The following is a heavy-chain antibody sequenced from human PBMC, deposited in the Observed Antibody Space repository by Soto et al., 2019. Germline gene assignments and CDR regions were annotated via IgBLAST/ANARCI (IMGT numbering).Heavy chain of an antibody. CDR1: GGSFSGYY. CDR3: ARGGIAARPSIARHRY. D-gene: IGHD6-6*01. V-gene: IGHV4-34*01. J-gene: IGHJ4*02. Sequence: PSETLSLTCAVYGGSFSGYYWSWIRQPPGKGLEWIGEINHSGSTNYNPSLKSRVTISVDTSKNQFSLELSSVTAADTAVYYCARGGIAARPSIARHRYWGQGTLVTVSS. CDR2: INHSGST.